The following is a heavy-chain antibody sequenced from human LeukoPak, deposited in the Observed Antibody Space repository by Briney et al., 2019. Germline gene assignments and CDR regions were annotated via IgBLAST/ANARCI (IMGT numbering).Heavy chain of an antibody. V-gene: IGHV4-4*07. Sequence: SETLSLTCTVSGGSISSYYWSWIRQPAGKGLEWIGRIYTSGSTNYNPSLKSRVTMSVDTSKNQFSLKLSSVTAADTAVYYCARAPNGYCSSTSCYKGYYYYMDVWGKGTTVTVSS. CDR3: ARAPNGYCSSTSCYKGYYYYMDV. J-gene: IGHJ6*03. CDR2: IYTSGST. D-gene: IGHD2-2*02. CDR1: GGSISSYY.